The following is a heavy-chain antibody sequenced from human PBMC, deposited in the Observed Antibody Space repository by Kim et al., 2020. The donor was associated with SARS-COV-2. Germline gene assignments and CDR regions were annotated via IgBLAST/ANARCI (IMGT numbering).Heavy chain of an antibody. Sequence: GGSLRLSCAASGFTFSSYAMHWVRQAPGKGLEWVAVISFDGSNKYYADSVKGRFTISRDSSKNTLYLQMNSLRAEDTAVYYCARGARLLPGAYWGQGTLVTVSS. CDR1: GFTFSSYA. D-gene: IGHD5-12*01. CDR3: ARGARLLPGAY. CDR2: ISFDGSNK. V-gene: IGHV3-30*04. J-gene: IGHJ4*02.